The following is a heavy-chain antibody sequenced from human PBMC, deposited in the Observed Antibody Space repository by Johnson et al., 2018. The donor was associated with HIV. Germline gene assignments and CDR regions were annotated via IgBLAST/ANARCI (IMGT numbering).Heavy chain of an antibody. V-gene: IGHV3-43D*03. CDR3: VRVEAAAGLAFDI. CDR1: GFTFDDYA. Sequence: VHLVESGGVVVQSGGSLRLSCAASGFTFDDYAMHWVRQAPGKGLEWVSLISWDGGSTYYADSVKGRFTMSRDNSKNSLYLQMNSLRAEDTALYYCVRVEAAAGLAFDIWGQGTMVTVSS. J-gene: IGHJ3*02. D-gene: IGHD6-13*01. CDR2: ISWDGGST.